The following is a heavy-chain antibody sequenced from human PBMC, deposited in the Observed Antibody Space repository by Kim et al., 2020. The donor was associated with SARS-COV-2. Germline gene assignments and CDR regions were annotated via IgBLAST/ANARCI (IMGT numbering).Heavy chain of an antibody. Sequence: ASVKVSCKASGYTFTSYGISWVRQAPGQGLEWMGWISAYNGNTNYAQKLQGRVTMTTDTSTSTAYMELRSLRSDDTAVYYCARDRQQLVSLDAFDIWGQGTMVTVSS. CDR1: GYTFTSYG. CDR2: ISAYNGNT. V-gene: IGHV1-18*01. D-gene: IGHD6-13*01. J-gene: IGHJ3*02. CDR3: ARDRQQLVSLDAFDI.